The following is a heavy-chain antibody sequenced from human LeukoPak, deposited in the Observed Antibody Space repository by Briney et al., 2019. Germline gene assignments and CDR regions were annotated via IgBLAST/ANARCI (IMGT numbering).Heavy chain of an antibody. CDR3: ARDPISSNWPRGHFFDP. J-gene: IGHJ5*02. Sequence: ASVKVSCKASGGTFSSYAISWVRQAPGQGLEWMGGIIPIFGTANYAQKFQGRVTITADESTSTAYMELSSLRSEDTAVYYCARDPISSNWPRGHFFDPWGQGTLVTVPS. D-gene: IGHD6-13*01. V-gene: IGHV1-69*13. CDR2: IIPIFGTA. CDR1: GGTFSSYA.